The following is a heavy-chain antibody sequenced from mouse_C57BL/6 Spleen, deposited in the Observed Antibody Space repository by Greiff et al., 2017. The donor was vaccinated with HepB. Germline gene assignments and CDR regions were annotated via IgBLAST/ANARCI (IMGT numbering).Heavy chain of an antibody. Sequence: EVKLQQSGPELVKPGASVKISCKASGYSFTGYYMNWVKQSPEKSLEWIGEINPSTGGTTYNQKFKAKATLTVDKSSSTAYMQLKSLTSEDSAVYYCARIYYDYWGDYWGQGTTLTVSS. CDR2: INPSTGGT. CDR1: GYSFTGYY. D-gene: IGHD2-4*01. V-gene: IGHV1-42*01. CDR3: ARIYYDYWGDY. J-gene: IGHJ2*01.